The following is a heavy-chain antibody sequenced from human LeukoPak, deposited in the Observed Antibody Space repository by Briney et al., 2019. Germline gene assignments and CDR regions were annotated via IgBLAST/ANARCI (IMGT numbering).Heavy chain of an antibody. CDR1: GGSISSYY. D-gene: IGHD3-10*01. J-gene: IGHJ6*03. Sequence: PSETLSLTCTVSGGSISSYYWSCIRQPAGKGLEWIGRIYTSGSTNYNPSLKSRVTMSVDTSKNQFSLKLSSVTAADTAVYYCARDNDQNLKFGEFTRQHYYYYMDVWGKGTTVTISS. CDR3: ARDNDQNLKFGEFTRQHYYYYMDV. V-gene: IGHV4-4*07. CDR2: IYTSGST.